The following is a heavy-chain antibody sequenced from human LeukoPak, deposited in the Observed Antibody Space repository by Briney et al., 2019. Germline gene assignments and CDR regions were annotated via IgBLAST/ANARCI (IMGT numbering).Heavy chain of an antibody. CDR2: INPNSGGT. D-gene: IGHD5-18*01. J-gene: IGHJ6*02. CDR1: GYTFTGYY. CDR3: ARVVDTAMVVGMDV. V-gene: IGHV1-2*06. Sequence: VSVKVSCKASGYTFTGYYMHWVRQAPGQGLEWMGRINPNSGGTNYAQKFQGRVTMTRDTSISTAYMELSRLRSDDTAVYYCARVVDTAMVVGMDVWGQGTTVTVSS.